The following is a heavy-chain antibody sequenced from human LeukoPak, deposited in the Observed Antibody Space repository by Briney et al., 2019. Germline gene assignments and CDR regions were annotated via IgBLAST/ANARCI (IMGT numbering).Heavy chain of an antibody. D-gene: IGHD3-10*01. CDR3: AAPHRPGSYYNPNDY. CDR1: GGSIISYY. CDR2: IYYSGGT. V-gene: IGHV4-59*01. Sequence: SETLSLTCIVSGGSIISYYWYWIWERPGGGLGWMGYIYYSGGTNYNPSLQCRVAISVDTSKTQFSLKLSSVAAAHTAGYFCAAPHRPGSYYNPNDYWGQGTLVTVSS. J-gene: IGHJ4*02.